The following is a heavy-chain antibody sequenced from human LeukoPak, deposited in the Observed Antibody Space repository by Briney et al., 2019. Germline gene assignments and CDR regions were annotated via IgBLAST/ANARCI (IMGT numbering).Heavy chain of an antibody. CDR2: IKSKTDGETT. CDR1: GFTFTNAW. CDR3: TTDLGTYYHGSQRLIPIDY. V-gene: IGHV3-15*01. Sequence: GGSLRLSWVDSGFTFTNAWMSWVRQAPGKGLEWIGRIKSKTDGETTNYAEPVRGRFTISRDDSKSAVYLQMNSLKIEDTAVYYCTTDLGTYYHGSQRLIPIDYWGQGTLVTVSS. J-gene: IGHJ4*02. D-gene: IGHD3-10*01.